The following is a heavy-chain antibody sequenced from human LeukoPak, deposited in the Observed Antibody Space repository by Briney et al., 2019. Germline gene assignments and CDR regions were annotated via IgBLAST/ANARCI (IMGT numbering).Heavy chain of an antibody. CDR2: INPNSGGT. D-gene: IGHD6-19*01. J-gene: IGHJ5*02. V-gene: IGHV1-2*06. CDR1: GYTFTGYY. Sequence: GASVKVSCKASGYTFTGYYMHWVRQAPGQGLEWMGRINPNSGGTNYVQKFQGRVTTTRDTSISTAYMELSRLRSDDTAVYYCVLEVLSSGWVSWGQGTLVTVSS. CDR3: VLEVLSSGWVS.